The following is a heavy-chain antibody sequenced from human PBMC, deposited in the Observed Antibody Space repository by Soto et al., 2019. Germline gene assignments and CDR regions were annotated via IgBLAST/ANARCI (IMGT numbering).Heavy chain of an antibody. D-gene: IGHD6-13*01. CDR2: ISGSGGST. CDR3: SKGYSSSWYNFWSPYYFDY. CDR1: GFTFSSYA. J-gene: IGHJ4*02. V-gene: IGHV3-23*01. Sequence: PGGSLRLSCAASGFTFSSYAMSWVRQAPGKGLEWVSAISGSGGSTYYADSVKGRFTISRDNSKNTLYLQMNSLRAEDTAVYYCSKGYSSSWYNFWSPYYFDYWGQGTLVTVSS.